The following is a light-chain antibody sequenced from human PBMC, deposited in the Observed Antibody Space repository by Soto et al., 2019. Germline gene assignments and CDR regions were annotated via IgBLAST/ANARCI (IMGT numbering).Light chain of an antibody. V-gene: IGKV3-11*01. CDR1: QYINTR. CDR2: QTS. Sequence: EMVWTQSPATLSSFPGDRVTLSCRASQYINTRLAWYQHRPGQAPRLLIYQTSIRAAGIPARFSASGSGTDFALTVRDVQPEDFALCYCHQRQSWPRTFGQGT. CDR3: HQRQSWPRT. J-gene: IGKJ1*01.